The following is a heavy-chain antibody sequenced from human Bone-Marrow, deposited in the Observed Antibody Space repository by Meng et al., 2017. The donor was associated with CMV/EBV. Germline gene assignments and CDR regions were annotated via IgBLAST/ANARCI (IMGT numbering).Heavy chain of an antibody. Sequence: SETLSLXXTVSGGPIRSAGYYWAWIRQPPGDGLEWIGSILYSGNTYYKSSLKSRLVILVDTSKNQFSLRLSSVTAADTAVYYCARLRIPARRVQYGLDAWGQGTTVTVSS. CDR3: ARLRIPARRVQYGLDA. J-gene: IGHJ6*02. CDR1: GGPIRSAGYY. D-gene: IGHD6-6*01. V-gene: IGHV4-39*01. CDR2: ILYSGNT.